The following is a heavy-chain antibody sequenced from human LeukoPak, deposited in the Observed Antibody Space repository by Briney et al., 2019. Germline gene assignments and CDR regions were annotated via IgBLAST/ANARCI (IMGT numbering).Heavy chain of an antibody. D-gene: IGHD4/OR15-4a*01. Sequence: PGGSLRLSCEVSGFPFSSHAMSWVRQAPGRGLEWVSGISISADMTYYADSVQGRFIISRDNSKSTVYLQMDSLRVEDTAVYYCANEEVPNDYWGQGTLVTVSS. CDR3: ANEEVPNDY. CDR2: ISISADMT. J-gene: IGHJ4*02. CDR1: GFPFSSHA. V-gene: IGHV3-23*01.